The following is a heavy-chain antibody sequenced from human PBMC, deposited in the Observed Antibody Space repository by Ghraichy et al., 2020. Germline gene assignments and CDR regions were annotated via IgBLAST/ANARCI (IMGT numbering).Heavy chain of an antibody. CDR3: ATQVTTTTRPDAFDI. V-gene: IGHV1-46*03. Sequence: ASVKVSCKASGYTFTSYYMHWVRQAPGQGLEWMGIINPSGGSTSYAQKFQGRVTMTRDTSTSTVYMELSSLRSEDTAVYYCATQVTTTTRPDAFDIWGQGIMVTV. D-gene: IGHD3-22*01. CDR1: GYTFTSYY. CDR2: INPSGGST. J-gene: IGHJ3*02.